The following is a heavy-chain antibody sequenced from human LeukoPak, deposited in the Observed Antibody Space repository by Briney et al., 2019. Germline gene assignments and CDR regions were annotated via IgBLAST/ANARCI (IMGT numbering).Heavy chain of an antibody. CDR3: ARGRGYSYGYPLDY. Sequence: SETLSLTCAVYGGSFSGYYWSWIRQPPGKGLEWIGEINHSGSTNYNPSLKSRATISVDTSKNQFSLKLSSVTAADTAVYYCARGRGYSYGYPLDYWGQGTLVTVSS. J-gene: IGHJ4*02. CDR2: INHSGST. CDR1: GGSFSGYY. V-gene: IGHV4-34*01. D-gene: IGHD5-18*01.